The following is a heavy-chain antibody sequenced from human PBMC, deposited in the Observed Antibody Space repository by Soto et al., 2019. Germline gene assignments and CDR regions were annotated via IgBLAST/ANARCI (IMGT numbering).Heavy chain of an antibody. CDR2: IYHSGST. D-gene: IGHD6-13*01. J-gene: IGHJ5*02. CDR1: GGSISSGGYS. V-gene: IGHV4-30-2*01. CDR3: ARAILMVAAAGNWFDP. Sequence: SGTLSLTCAVSGGSISSGGYSWSWIRQPPGKGLEWIGYIYHSGSTYYNPSLKSRVTISVDRSKNQFSPKLSSVTAADTAEYYCARAILMVAAAGNWFDPWGQGTLVTVSS.